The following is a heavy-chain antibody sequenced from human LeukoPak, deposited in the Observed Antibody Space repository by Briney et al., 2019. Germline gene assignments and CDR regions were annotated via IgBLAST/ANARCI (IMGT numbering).Heavy chain of an antibody. D-gene: IGHD1-26*01. CDR3: ARMYSGSYDY. V-gene: IGHV1-46*01. CDR2: INPSGGSA. Sequence: ASVKVSCKASGYTFINFYIHWVRQAPGQGLEGMGIINPSGGSATYAQKFQGRVTMTRDTSTSTVYMELSSLRSEDTAVYYCARMYSGSYDYWGQRTLVTVSS. CDR1: GYTFINFY. J-gene: IGHJ4*02.